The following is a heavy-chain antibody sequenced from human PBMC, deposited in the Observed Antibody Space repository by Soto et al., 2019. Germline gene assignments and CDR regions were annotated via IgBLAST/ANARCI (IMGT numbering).Heavy chain of an antibody. D-gene: IGHD2-2*01. CDR3: ARGSDIVLVPAATVYYYYYYGMDV. J-gene: IGHJ6*02. CDR2: IIPIFGTA. V-gene: IGHV1-69*14. CDR1: GGTFSSYA. Sequence: QVQLVQSGAEVKKPGSSVKVSCKASGGTFSSYAISWVRQAPGQGLEWMGGIIPIFGTANYAQKFQGRVTITADKSTSTAYMELSSLRSEDTAVYYCARGSDIVLVPAATVYYYYYYGMDVWGQGTTVTVSS.